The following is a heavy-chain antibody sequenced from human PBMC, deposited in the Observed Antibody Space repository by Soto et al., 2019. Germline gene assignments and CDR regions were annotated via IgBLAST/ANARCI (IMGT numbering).Heavy chain of an antibody. D-gene: IGHD3-3*01. J-gene: IGHJ4*02. CDR1: GGSISSSSYY. V-gene: IGHV4-39*01. CDR3: ARHDFGPKPIDY. CDR2: IYYSGST. Sequence: SETLSLTCTVSGGSISSSSYYWGWIRQPPGKGLEWIGSIYYSGSTYYNPSLKSRVTISVDTSKNQFSLKLSSVTAADTAVYYCARHDFGPKPIDYWGQGTLVTVSS.